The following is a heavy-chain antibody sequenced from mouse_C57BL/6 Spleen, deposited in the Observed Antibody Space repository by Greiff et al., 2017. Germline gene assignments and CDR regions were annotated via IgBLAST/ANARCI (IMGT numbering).Heavy chain of an antibody. CDR3: AFTTVVARAMDY. CDR2: IFPGSGST. V-gene: IGHV1-56*01. Sequence: QVQLQQSGPELVRPGASVKISCKAPGYTFTSHWMQWVRQRPGQGLEWIGEIFPGSGSTYYNEKFKGKATLTVDTSSSTAYMQLSSLTSEDSAVYFCAFTTVVARAMDYWGQGTSVTVSS. J-gene: IGHJ4*01. D-gene: IGHD1-1*01. CDR1: GYTFTSHW.